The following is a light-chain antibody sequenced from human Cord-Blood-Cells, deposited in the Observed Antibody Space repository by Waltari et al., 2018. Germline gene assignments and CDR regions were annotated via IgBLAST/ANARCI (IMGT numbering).Light chain of an antibody. J-gene: IGLJ3*02. CDR1: SSHVGGYHY. CDR3: SSYTSSSTLGV. V-gene: IGLV2-14*01. Sequence: QSALTQPASVSGSPGQSITISCTGTSSHVGGYHYVSWYQQHPGKAPKLKIYDVSNRPSGVSNRFSGSKSGNTASLTISGLQAEDEADYYCSSYTSSSTLGVFGGGTKLTVL. CDR2: DVS.